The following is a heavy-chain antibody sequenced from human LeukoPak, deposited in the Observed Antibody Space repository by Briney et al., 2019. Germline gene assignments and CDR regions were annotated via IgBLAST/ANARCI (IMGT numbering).Heavy chain of an antibody. D-gene: IGHD5-12*01. V-gene: IGHV3-23*01. CDR2: ISGSGGST. CDR3: AKDGSGYSGPIDY. CDR1: GFTFSSYA. J-gene: IGHJ4*02. Sequence: GGSLRLSCAASGFTFSSYAMSWVRQAPGKGLEWVSAISGSGGSTYYADSVKGRFTISRDNSKNTRYLQMNSLRAEDTAVYYCAKDGSGYSGPIDYWGQGTLVTVSS.